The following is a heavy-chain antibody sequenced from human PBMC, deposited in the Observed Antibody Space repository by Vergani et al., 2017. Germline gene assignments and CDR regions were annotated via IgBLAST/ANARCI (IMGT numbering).Heavy chain of an antibody. D-gene: IGHD6-19*01. CDR3: AGVIAVAGSFYFGVYYYYGMDV. CDR1: GFTFSSYW. CDR2: IKQDGSEK. J-gene: IGHJ6*02. Sequence: EVQLVESGGGLVQPGGSLRLSCAASGFTFSSYWMSWVRQAPGKGLEWVANIKQDGSEKYYVDSVKGRFTISRDNAKNSLYLQMNSLRAEDTAVYYCAGVIAVAGSFYFGVYYYYGMDVWGQGTTVTVSS. V-gene: IGHV3-7*01.